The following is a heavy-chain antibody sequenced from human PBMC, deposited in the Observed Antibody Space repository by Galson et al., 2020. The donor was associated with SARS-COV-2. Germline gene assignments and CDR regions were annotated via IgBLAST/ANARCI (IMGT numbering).Heavy chain of an antibody. CDR2: IKSNIHGGTA. Sequence: GESLKISCAASGFTFTKNWMSWVRQAPGKGLEWVGYIKSNIHGGTADYAASVKGRFTISRDDSKNTLYVQMNSLKTEDTAIYYCITDPTWSGFDFKGRWGQGTLVTVSS. V-gene: IGHV3-15*01. CDR3: ITDPTWSGFDFKGR. J-gene: IGHJ4*02. CDR1: GFTFTKNW. D-gene: IGHD3-3*01.